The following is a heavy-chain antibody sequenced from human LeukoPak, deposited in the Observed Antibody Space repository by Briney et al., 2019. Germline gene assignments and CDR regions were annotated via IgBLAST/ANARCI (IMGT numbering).Heavy chain of an antibody. J-gene: IGHJ4*02. V-gene: IGHV3-74*01. Sequence: GGSLRLSCAASGFTFSSYAMSWVRQVPGKGLGWVSRINSDGSSTNYADFVKGRFTISRDNAKNTLYLQMNSLRADDTAVYYCAASGVPASSGRIGYWGQGTLVTVSS. CDR2: INSDGSST. D-gene: IGHD3-10*01. CDR1: GFTFSSYA. CDR3: AASGVPASSGRIGY.